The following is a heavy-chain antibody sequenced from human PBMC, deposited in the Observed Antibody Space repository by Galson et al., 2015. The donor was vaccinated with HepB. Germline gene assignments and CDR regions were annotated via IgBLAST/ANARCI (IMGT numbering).Heavy chain of an antibody. CDR1: GYTFTGYY. CDR2: INPNSGGT. V-gene: IGHV1-2*06. CDR3: RRVYSSGWSEFDY. J-gene: IGHJ4*02. Sequence: SVKVSCKASGYTFTGYYMRWVRQAPGQGLEWMGRINPNSGGTNYAQKFQGRVTMTRDTSISTAYMEMSSLRSDDTAVYYCRRVYSSGWSEFDYWGRGTLVTVSS. D-gene: IGHD6-19*01.